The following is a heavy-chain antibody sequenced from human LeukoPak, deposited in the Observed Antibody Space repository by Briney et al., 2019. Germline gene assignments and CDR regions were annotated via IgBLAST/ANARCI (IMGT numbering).Heavy chain of an antibody. CDR3: ARERRLGGSYLDY. CDR1: GFTFSSYS. Sequence: GGSLRLSCAASGFTFSSYSMNWVRQAPGKGLEWVSSISSSSSYIYHADSVKGRFTISRDNAKNSLYLQMNSLRAEDTAVYYCARERRLGGSYLDYWGQGTLVTVSS. J-gene: IGHJ4*02. CDR2: ISSSSSYI. V-gene: IGHV3-21*01. D-gene: IGHD3-16*01.